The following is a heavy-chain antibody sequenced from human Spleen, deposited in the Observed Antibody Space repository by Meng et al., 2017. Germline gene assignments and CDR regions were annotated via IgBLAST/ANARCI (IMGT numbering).Heavy chain of an antibody. V-gene: IGHV3-30*04. D-gene: IGHD3-10*01. J-gene: IGHJ4*02. CDR3: ARASGRYYYTSD. CDR1: GFTFSSYA. CDR2: ISYDGSNK. Sequence: GGSLRLSCAASGFTFSSYAMHWVRQAPGKGLEWVAVISYDGSNKYYADSVKGRFTISRDNSKNTLYLQMNSLRAEDTAIYYCARASGRYYYTSDWSQGTLVTVSS.